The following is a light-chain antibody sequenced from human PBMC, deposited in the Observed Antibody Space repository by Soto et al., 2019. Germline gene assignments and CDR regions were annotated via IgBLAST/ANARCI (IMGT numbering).Light chain of an antibody. CDR3: QQYSNWPYT. Sequence: EIVMTQSPATLSVSPGERATLSCRASQSVSSNLAWYQQKPGQPPRLLIYGASTRATGIPARFSGSGSGTEFTLTISSLQSEDFAVYYCQQYSNWPYTLGQGTKLEIK. V-gene: IGKV3-15*01. J-gene: IGKJ2*01. CDR1: QSVSSN. CDR2: GAS.